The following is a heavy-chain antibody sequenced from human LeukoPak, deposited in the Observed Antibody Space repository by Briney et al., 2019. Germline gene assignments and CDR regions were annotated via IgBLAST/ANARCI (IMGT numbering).Heavy chain of an antibody. CDR3: ARDYGGSSPFDY. D-gene: IGHD4-23*01. J-gene: IGHJ4*02. Sequence: GGSLRLSCEASGFTFSRYWMNWVRQAPGKGLEWVANINLEGTEKYYLNSVEGRFIISRDNAKNSLYLQMNSLRAEDTAVYYCARDYGGSSPFDYWGQGTLVTVSS. V-gene: IGHV3-7*01. CDR1: GFTFSRYW. CDR2: INLEGTEK.